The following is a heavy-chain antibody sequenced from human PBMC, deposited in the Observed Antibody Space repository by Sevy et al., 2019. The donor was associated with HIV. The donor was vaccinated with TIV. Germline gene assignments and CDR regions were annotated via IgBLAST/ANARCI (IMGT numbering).Heavy chain of an antibody. CDR3: ARDGPNYYGSGSYGDY. V-gene: IGHV3-7*03. Sequence: GGSLRLSCAASGFTFSSYWMSWVRQAPGKGLEWVANIKQDGSEKYYVDSVKGRFTISRDNAKNSLYLQMNGLRAEDTAVYYCARDGPNYYGSGSYGDYWGQGTLVTVSS. D-gene: IGHD3-10*01. CDR1: GFTFSSYW. CDR2: IKQDGSEK. J-gene: IGHJ4*02.